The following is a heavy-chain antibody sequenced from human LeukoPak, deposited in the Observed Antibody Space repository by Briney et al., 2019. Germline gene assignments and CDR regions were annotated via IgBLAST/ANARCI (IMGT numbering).Heavy chain of an antibody. D-gene: IGHD6-19*01. CDR3: SAGPSGWTEFFRH. CDR1: AFTLSDFT. V-gene: IGHV3-73*01. CDR2: IRSKANNYAT. Sequence: GGSLRLSCAAPAFTLSDFTIHWVRQASGKGLEWVARIRSKANNYATEYGASVKGRFTISRNDAKNTAYLQVNSLKTEDTAIYYCSAGPSGWTEFFRHWGQGTLVTVSS. J-gene: IGHJ1*01.